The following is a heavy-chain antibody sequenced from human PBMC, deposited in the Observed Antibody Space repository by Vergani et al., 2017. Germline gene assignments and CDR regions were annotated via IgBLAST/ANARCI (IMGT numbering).Heavy chain of an antibody. D-gene: IGHD6-13*01. Sequence: EVQLVESGGGLVQPGGSLRLSCAASGFTFSSYAMSWVRQAPGKGLEWVSAISARYPSTYYADSVKGRFTISRDNSKNTLYLQMNSLRAEDTAVYYCAKDNAAAGHYYYYMDVWGKGTTVTVSS. CDR3: AKDNAAAGHYYYYMDV. CDR2: ISARYPST. V-gene: IGHV3-23*04. CDR1: GFTFSSYA. J-gene: IGHJ6*03.